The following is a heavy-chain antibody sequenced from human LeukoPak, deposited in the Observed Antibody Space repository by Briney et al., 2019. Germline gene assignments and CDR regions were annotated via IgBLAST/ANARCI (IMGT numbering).Heavy chain of an antibody. CDR1: VSRFTKYW. D-gene: IGHD5-18*01. CDR2: IYPGDSDT. Sequence: GESLKFSSQGSVSRFTKYWIGWVRQMPGKGLEWMGIIYPGDSDTRYSLSFQGQVTISADKSISTAYLLRTRPHPSDTAIYYRARRNNYGLDYWGQGTLVTVSS. J-gene: IGHJ4*02. V-gene: IGHV5-51*01. CDR3: ARRNNYGLDY.